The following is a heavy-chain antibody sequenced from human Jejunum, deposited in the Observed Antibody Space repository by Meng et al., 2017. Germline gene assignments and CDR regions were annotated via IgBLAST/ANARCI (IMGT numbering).Heavy chain of an antibody. Sequence: GESLKISCGASGFTFSDSWMNWVRQAPGKGLEWVANINTEGSGKYYVDSVKGRFTISRDNAKNSLSLQMNSLRAEDTAVYYCTRVSLSSLSDHWGQGYLVTVSS. J-gene: IGHJ1*01. CDR1: GFTFSDSW. CDR2: INTEGSGK. D-gene: IGHD6-13*01. V-gene: IGHV3-7*01. CDR3: TRVSLSSLSDH.